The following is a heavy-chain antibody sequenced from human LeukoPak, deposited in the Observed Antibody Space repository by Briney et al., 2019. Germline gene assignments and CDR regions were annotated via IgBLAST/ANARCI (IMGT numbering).Heavy chain of an antibody. CDR2: ISAYNGNT. J-gene: IGHJ5*02. CDR3: ARDGDPYYYDSLNWFDP. V-gene: IGHV1-18*01. D-gene: IGHD3-22*01. CDR1: GYTFTSYG. Sequence: ASVKVSCKASGYTFTSYGINWVRQAPGQGLEWMGWISAYNGNTNYAQKLQGRVTMTTDTSTRTAYMELRSLRSDDTAVYHCARDGDPYYYDSLNWFDPWGQGTLVTVSS.